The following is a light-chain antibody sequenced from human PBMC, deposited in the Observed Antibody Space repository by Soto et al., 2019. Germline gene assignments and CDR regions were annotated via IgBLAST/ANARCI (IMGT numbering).Light chain of an antibody. Sequence: EIVLTQSPGTLSLSPGERATLSCRASQSVYNSYLTWYQQKPGQAPRLLIYGVSSRATGIPDRFSGSGSGTDFTLTISRLEPEDFAVYYCQHYGSSPYTFGQGTKLEIK. CDR3: QHYGSSPYT. CDR1: QSVYNSY. CDR2: GVS. V-gene: IGKV3-20*01. J-gene: IGKJ2*01.